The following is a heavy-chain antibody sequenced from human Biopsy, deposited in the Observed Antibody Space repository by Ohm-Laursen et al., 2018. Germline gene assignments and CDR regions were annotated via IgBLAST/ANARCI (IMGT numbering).Heavy chain of an antibody. V-gene: IGHV3-74*03. CDR3: AKDLHNYGMDV. Sequence: GSLRLSCAASGFTFSSYWMNWVRQVPGKGLVWVATINKDGSTLQYVDSVRGRFTISRDNAKNTLHLQMNSLRADDTAIYYCAKDLHNYGMDVWGQGTTVTVS. CDR1: GFTFSSYW. J-gene: IGHJ6*02. CDR2: INKDGSTL.